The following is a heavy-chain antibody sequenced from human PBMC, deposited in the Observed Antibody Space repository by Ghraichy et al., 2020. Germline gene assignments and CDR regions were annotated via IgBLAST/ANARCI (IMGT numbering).Heavy chain of an antibody. J-gene: IGHJ4*02. CDR1: GFSLSTDGMC. CDR3: ARVRGYYDTQYYFDF. Sequence: TLSLTCTFSGFSLSTDGMCVSWIRQPPGKALERLALIDWDDDKYYSTSLKTRLTISKDTSKNQVVLTMTNMDPVDTATYYCARVRGYYDTQYYFDFWGQGTLVTVSS. CDR2: IDWDDDK. V-gene: IGHV2-70*01. D-gene: IGHD3-22*01.